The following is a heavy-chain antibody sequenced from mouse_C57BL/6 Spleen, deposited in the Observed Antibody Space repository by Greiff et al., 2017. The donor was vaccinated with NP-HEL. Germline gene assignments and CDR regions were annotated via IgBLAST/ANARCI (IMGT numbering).Heavy chain of an antibody. D-gene: IGHD1-1*01. V-gene: IGHV14-3*01. Sequence: EVQLMESVAELVRPGASVKLSCTASGFNITNTYMHWVKQRPEQGLEWIGRIDPANGNTKYAPKFQGKATITADTSSNTAYLQLSSLTSEDTAIYYCTTTVVATGYFDVWGTGTTVTVSS. J-gene: IGHJ1*03. CDR3: TTTVVATGYFDV. CDR1: GFNITNTY. CDR2: IDPANGNT.